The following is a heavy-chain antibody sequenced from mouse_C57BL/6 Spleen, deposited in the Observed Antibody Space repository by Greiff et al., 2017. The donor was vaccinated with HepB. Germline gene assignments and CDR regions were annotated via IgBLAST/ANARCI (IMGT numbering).Heavy chain of an antibody. CDR1: DSEVFPIAY. CDR3: ARPGGYYGNFSYFDV. CDR2: ILPSIGRT. Sequence: VQLQQSGSELRSPGSSVKLSCKDFDSEVFPIAYMSWVRQKPGHGFEWIGGILPSIGRTIYGEKFEDKATLDADTLSNTAYLELNSLTSEDSAIYYCARPGGYYGNFSYFDVWGTGTTVTVSS. J-gene: IGHJ1*03. V-gene: IGHV15-2*01. D-gene: IGHD2-1*01.